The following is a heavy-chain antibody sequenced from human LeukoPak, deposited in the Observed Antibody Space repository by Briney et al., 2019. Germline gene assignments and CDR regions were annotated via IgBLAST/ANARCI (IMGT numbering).Heavy chain of an antibody. V-gene: IGHV4-59*01. J-gene: IGHJ4*02. CDR2: IYYSGST. CDR1: GGSISSYY. CDR3: ARNDYSKAHDY. Sequence: PSETLSLTCTDSGGSISSYYWSWIRQPPGKGLEWIGYIYYSGSTNYNPSLKSRVTISVDTSKNQFSLKLSSVTAADTAVYYCARNDYSKAHDYWGQGTLVTVSS. D-gene: IGHD4-11*01.